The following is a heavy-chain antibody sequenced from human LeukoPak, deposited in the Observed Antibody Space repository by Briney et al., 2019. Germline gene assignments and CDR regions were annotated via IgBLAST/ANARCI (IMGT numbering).Heavy chain of an antibody. J-gene: IGHJ4*02. CDR3: VKDRCDRFTCPEV. CDR1: GFTFRDFW. Sequence: GGSLRLSCAASGFTFRDFWFHWVRQAPGRGLEWISGISDSGARTSYTGSVEGRFTISRDNSENTLYLQMSSLRAEDTALYYCVKDRCDRFTCPEVWGQGTLVTVSS. CDR2: ISDSGART. V-gene: IGHV3-23*01. D-gene: IGHD3-16*02.